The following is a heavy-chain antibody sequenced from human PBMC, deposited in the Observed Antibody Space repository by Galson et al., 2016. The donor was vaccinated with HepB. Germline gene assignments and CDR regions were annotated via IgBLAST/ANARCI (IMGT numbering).Heavy chain of an antibody. J-gene: IGHJ6*02. D-gene: IGHD3/OR15-3a*01. CDR1: GFSFSDSY. CDR3: ATCHFYWTGYAYRDGLDV. Sequence: SLRLSCAASGFSFSDSYISWIRRAPGKGLEWISYISDSGSRTYYADSVKGRFTMSRDNARKSAYLHLNSLRVEDTAVYYVATCHFYWTGYAYRDGLDVWGQGTTVTGSS. V-gene: IGHV3-11*01. CDR2: ISDSGSRT.